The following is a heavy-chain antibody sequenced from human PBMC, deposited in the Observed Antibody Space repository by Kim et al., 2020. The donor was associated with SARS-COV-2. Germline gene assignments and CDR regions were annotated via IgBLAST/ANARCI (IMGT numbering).Heavy chain of an antibody. J-gene: IGHJ5*02. V-gene: IGHV1-8*01. CDR2: MKPNSGNT. CDR1: GYTFTSYD. Sequence: ASVKVSCKASGYTFTSYDINWVRQATGQGLEWMGWMKPNSGNTGYAQKFQGRVTMTRNTSISTAYMELSSLRSEDTAVYYCARSGSRYSGLDWFDPWGQGTLVTVSS. D-gene: IGHD5-12*01. CDR3: ARSGSRYSGLDWFDP.